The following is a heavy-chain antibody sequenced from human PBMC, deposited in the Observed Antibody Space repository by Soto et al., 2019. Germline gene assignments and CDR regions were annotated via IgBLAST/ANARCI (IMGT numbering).Heavy chain of an antibody. CDR2: IYPGDSDT. V-gene: IGHV5-51*01. J-gene: IGHJ6*02. Sequence: RGESLKISCTASGYSFTNYWIGRVRQMPGKGPEWMGIIYPGDSDTRYSPSFQGQVTISADKSTSTAYLLWSSLKASDTAIYFCAGSIFYYGMDVWGQGTTVTVSS. CDR3: AGSIFYYGMDV. CDR1: GYSFTNYW.